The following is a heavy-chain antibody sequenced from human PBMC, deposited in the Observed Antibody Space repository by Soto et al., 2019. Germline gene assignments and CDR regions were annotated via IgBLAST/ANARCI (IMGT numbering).Heavy chain of an antibody. V-gene: IGHV3-30-3*01. Sequence: HPGGSLRLSCAASGFTFSSYAMHWVRQAPGKGLEWVAVISYDGSNKYYADSVKGRFTISRDNSKNTLYLQMNSLRAEDTAVYYCATLAAATFDYWGQGTLVTVSS. D-gene: IGHD2-2*01. CDR2: ISYDGSNK. CDR3: ATLAAATFDY. J-gene: IGHJ4*02. CDR1: GFTFSSYA.